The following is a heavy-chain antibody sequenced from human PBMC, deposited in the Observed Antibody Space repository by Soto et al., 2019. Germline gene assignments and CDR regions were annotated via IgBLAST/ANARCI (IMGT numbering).Heavy chain of an antibody. D-gene: IGHD3-3*01. CDR2: ISGSGGST. CDR3: AIARVADSSLDH. V-gene: IGHV3-23*01. J-gene: IGHJ4*01. CDR1: GFTFSSYA. Sequence: GGSLRLSCAASGFTFSSYAMSWVRQAPGKGLEWVSAISGSGGSTYYADSVKGRFTISRDNSKNTLYLQMNSLRAEDTAVYYCAIARVADSSLDHWGKGILVTVCS.